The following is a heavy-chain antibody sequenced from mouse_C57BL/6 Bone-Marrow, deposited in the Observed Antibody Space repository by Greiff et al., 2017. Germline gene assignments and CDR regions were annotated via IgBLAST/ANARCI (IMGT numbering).Heavy chain of an antibody. V-gene: IGHV5-17*01. D-gene: IGHD4-1*01. CDR1: GFTFSDYG. J-gene: IGHJ3*01. CDR2: ISSGSSTI. CDR3: ATGTNPPFAY. Sequence: DVKLVESGGGLVKPGGSLKLSCAASGFTFSDYGMHWVRQAPEKGLEWVAYISSGSSTIYYADTVKGRFTISRDNAKNTLFLQMTSLRSEDTAMYYCATGTNPPFAYWGQGTLVTVSA.